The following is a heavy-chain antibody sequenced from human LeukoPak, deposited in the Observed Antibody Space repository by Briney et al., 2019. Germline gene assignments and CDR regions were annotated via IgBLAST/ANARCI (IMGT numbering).Heavy chain of an antibody. CDR2: LYSDGST. V-gene: IGHV3-53*01. Sequence: GGSLRLSCAASGFAVSSNYMNWVRQAPGKGLEWVSILYSDGSTYYADSVKGRFTISRDKSKHTVYLQMNSLRAEDTAVYYCARDYYYGRAFDVWGQGTMVTVFS. CDR3: ARDYYYGRAFDV. CDR1: GFAVSSNY. D-gene: IGHD3-10*01. J-gene: IGHJ3*01.